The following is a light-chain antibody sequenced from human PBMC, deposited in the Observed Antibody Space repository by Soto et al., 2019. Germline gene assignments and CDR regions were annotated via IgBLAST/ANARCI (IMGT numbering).Light chain of an antibody. CDR2: LGS. CDR3: MQHLQSWT. V-gene: IGKV2-28*01. Sequence: DVGRTQSPLSLPVTPGEPASISGRSSQSLLHSNGYNYLDWYLQKPGQSPQLLIYLGSNRASGVPDRFSGSGSGTDFTLKISRVEAEDVGVDYCMQHLQSWTFGQGTKVDI. CDR1: QSLLHSNGYNY. J-gene: IGKJ1*01.